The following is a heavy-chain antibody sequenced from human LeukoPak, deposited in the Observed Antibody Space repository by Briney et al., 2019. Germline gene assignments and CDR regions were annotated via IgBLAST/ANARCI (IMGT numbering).Heavy chain of an antibody. V-gene: IGHV1-18*01. CDR1: GYTFTSYG. CDR3: ARDLSQKPYYYYYMDV. CDR2: ISAYNGNT. J-gene: IGHJ6*03. D-gene: IGHD5/OR15-5a*01. Sequence: ASVKVSCKASGYTFTSYGISWVRQSPGQGLEWMGWISAYNGNTNYAQKLQGRVTMTTDTSTSTAYMELRSLRSDDTAVYYCARDLSQKPYYYYYMDVWGKGTTVTVSS.